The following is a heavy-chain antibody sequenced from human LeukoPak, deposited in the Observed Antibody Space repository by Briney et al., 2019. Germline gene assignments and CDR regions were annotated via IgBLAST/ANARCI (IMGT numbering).Heavy chain of an antibody. D-gene: IGHD2/OR15-2a*01. CDR2: VYHSGDT. J-gene: IGHJ5*02. V-gene: IGHV4-59*01. CDR3: ARALSNWFDP. CDR1: GSTTSYY. Sequence: PSETLSLTCTVSGSTTSYYWTWIRQPPGQGLEWIGYVYHSGDTNYNPSLKSRVTMFVDTSRNQFSLKLTSVTAADTAVYYCARALSNWFDPWGQGTLVTVSS.